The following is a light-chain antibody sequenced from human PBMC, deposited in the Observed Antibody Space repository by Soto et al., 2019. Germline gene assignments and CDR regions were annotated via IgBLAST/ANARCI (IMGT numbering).Light chain of an antibody. CDR3: QSYDTSLSGPVV. CDR1: SSNIRAGCD. CDR2: GNT. V-gene: IGLV1-40*01. Sequence: QSVLTQPPSVSGAPGQRVTMSCTGSSSNIRAGCDVHWYQHLPGTAPKLLIYGNTNRPSGVPDRFSGSKSGTSASLAITGLQAEDEADYYCQSYDTSLSGPVVFGGGTKLTVL. J-gene: IGLJ2*01.